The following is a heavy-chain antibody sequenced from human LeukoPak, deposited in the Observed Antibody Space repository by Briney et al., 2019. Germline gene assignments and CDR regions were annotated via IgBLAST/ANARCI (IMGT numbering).Heavy chain of an antibody. V-gene: IGHV4-34*01. CDR2: INHSGST. CDR1: GGSFSGYY. Sequence: SETLPLTCAVYGGSFSGYYWSWIRQPPGKGLEWIGEINHSGSTNYNPSLKSRVTISVDTSKNQFSLKLSSVTAADTAVYYCARGRRLRNWGFSPQPFDYWGQGTLVTASS. CDR3: ARGRRLRNWGFSPQPFDY. D-gene: IGHD7-27*01. J-gene: IGHJ4*02.